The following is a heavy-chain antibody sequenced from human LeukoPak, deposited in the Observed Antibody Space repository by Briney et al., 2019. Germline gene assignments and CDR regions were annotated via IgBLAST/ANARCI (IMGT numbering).Heavy chain of an antibody. J-gene: IGHJ4*02. Sequence: EASVKVSCKASGGTFSSYAISWVRQAPGQGLEWMGGIIPIFGTANYAQKLQGRVTMTTDTSTSTAYMELRSLRSDDTAVYYCARDRGMRSSGSPNYWGQGTLVTVSS. V-gene: IGHV1-69*05. CDR1: GGTFSSYA. D-gene: IGHD3-22*01. CDR3: ARDRGMRSSGSPNY. CDR2: IIPIFGTA.